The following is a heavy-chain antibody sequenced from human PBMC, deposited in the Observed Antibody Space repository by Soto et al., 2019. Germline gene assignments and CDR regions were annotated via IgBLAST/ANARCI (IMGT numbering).Heavy chain of an antibody. J-gene: IGHJ4*02. D-gene: IGHD6-19*01. CDR3: AKDMVNGWYSPPPLDY. Sequence: GGSLRLSCAASGFTFSSYGMHWVRQAPGKGLEWVAVISYDGSNKYYADSVKGRFTISRDNSKNTLYLQMNSLRAEDTAVYYCAKDMVNGWYSPPPLDYWGQGTLVTVSS. CDR1: GFTFSSYG. CDR2: ISYDGSNK. V-gene: IGHV3-30*18.